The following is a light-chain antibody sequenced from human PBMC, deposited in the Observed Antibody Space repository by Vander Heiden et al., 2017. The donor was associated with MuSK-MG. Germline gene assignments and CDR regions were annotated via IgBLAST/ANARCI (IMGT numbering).Light chain of an antibody. Sequence: ETQITPSPSSLSASVGDRVTITCRASQSISRYLNWYQQKPGRAPKVLIYDASSLRSGVPSRFSGSGSGTDFTLTISSLQPEDFATYYCQQSDNSPWTFGQGTKVEIK. CDR3: QQSDNSPWT. V-gene: IGKV1-39*01. J-gene: IGKJ1*01. CDR2: DAS. CDR1: QSISRY.